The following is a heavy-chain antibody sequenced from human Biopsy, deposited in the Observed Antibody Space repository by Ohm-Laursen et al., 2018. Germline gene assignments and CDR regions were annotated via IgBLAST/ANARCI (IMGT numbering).Heavy chain of an antibody. Sequence: GTLSLTCTVSGGSVSGGRFYWGWIRQLPGKGLERIGYMSPSWTTHYHPSLKSRVTISVDTSKNQFSPRLNSVTAADTAVYYCARATNSTGWPYFYFYGMDVWGQGTTVTVSS. J-gene: IGHJ6*02. CDR1: GGSVSGGRFY. D-gene: IGHD2/OR15-2a*01. CDR2: MSPSWTT. V-gene: IGHV4-61*01. CDR3: ARATNSTGWPYFYFYGMDV.